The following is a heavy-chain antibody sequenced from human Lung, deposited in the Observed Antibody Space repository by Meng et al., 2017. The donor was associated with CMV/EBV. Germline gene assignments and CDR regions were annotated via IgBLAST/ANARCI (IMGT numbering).Heavy chain of an antibody. CDR1: GFNFSTYS. Sequence: GESXKISCEASGFNFSTYSLNWVRQAPGKGLEWVAFISRSTHCIYHADSVKARFTISRDTAKNSVYLQMNSLRAEDTAVYYCARDDGSGNVYDFYCGMDVWGQGTTVTVSS. CDR2: ISRSTHCI. J-gene: IGHJ6*02. V-gene: IGHV3-21*01. CDR3: ARDDGSGNVYDFYCGMDV. D-gene: IGHD3-10*01.